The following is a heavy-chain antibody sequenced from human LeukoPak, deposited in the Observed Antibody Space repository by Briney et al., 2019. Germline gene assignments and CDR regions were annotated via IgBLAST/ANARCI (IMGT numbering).Heavy chain of an antibody. CDR3: ARVGDIVVVPAAMHYYYMDV. CDR2: IYYSGST. D-gene: IGHD2-2*01. CDR1: GGSISSGGYY. V-gene: IGHV4-31*03. Sequence: SETLSLTCTVSGGSISSGGYYWSWIRQHPGKGLEWIGYIYYSGSTYYNPSLKSRVTISVDTSKNQFSLRLSSVTAADTAVYYCARVGDIVVVPAAMHYYYMDVWGKGTTVTVSS. J-gene: IGHJ6*03.